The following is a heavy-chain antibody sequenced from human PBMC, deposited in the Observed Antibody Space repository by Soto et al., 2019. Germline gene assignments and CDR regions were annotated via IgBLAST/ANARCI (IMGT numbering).Heavy chain of an antibody. D-gene: IGHD6-6*01. Sequence: GGSLRLSCAASGFTFSSYSMSWVRQAPGKGLEWVSAISGSGGSTYYADSVKGRFTISRDNSKNTLYLQMNSLRAEDTAVYYCAKDQRSSSRLDNWFDPWGQGTLVTVSS. J-gene: IGHJ5*02. CDR3: AKDQRSSSRLDNWFDP. V-gene: IGHV3-23*01. CDR2: ISGSGGST. CDR1: GFTFSSYS.